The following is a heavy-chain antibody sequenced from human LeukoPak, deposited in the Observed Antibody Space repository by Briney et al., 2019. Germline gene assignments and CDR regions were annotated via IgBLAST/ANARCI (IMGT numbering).Heavy chain of an antibody. Sequence: GASVKVSCKASGYTFTTYEIIWVRQAPGQWLEWMGWVNTRNGNANYAHQLQGRVTMTTDTSTSTSYTELASLRFDDTAIYYCARNHLGLGLWGQGTLVTVSS. CDR2: VNTRNGNA. CDR3: ARNHLGLGL. J-gene: IGHJ4*02. D-gene: IGHD3-16*01. CDR1: GYTFTTYE. V-gene: IGHV1-18*01.